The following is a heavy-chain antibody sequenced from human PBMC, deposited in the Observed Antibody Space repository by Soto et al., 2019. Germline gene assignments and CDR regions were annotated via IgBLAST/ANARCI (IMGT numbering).Heavy chain of an antibody. CDR3: ARGKYNVDTATEDAFDI. J-gene: IGHJ3*02. D-gene: IGHD5-18*01. CDR2: IYYSGST. Sequence: SETLSLTCTVSGGSISSGDYYWSWIRQPPGKGLEWIGYIYYSGSTYYNPSLKSRVTIPVDTSKNQFSLKLSSVTAADTAVYYCARGKYNVDTATEDAFDIWGQGTMVTVSS. V-gene: IGHV4-30-4*01. CDR1: GGSISSGDYY.